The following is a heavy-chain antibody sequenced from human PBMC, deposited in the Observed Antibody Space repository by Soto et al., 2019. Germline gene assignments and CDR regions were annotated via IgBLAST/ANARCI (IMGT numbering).Heavy chain of an antibody. CDR2: IMPVFETP. CDR3: ARDKDRQQLGGNYYYILDV. V-gene: IGHV1-69*12. Sequence: QVQLMQSGAEVKKPGSSVKVSCKASGGTFSTSAISWGRQAPGEGLEWVGGIMPVFETPDYAQKFQGRVTISADESTTTAYLELTSLTTDDTAVYYCARDKDRQQLGGNYYYILDVWGQGTAITVSS. CDR1: GGTFSTSA. J-gene: IGHJ6*02. D-gene: IGHD3-3*02.